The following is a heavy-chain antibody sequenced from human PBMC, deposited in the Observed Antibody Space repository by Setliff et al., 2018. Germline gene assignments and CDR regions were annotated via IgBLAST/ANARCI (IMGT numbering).Heavy chain of an antibody. Sequence: SETLSLTCTVSGGSISSSSYYWGWIRQPPGKGLEWIGSIYYSGSTYYNPSLKSRVTISVDTSKIQFSLKLSSVTAADTAVYYCARRETYYNLWSGYYAYWGQGTLVTVSS. CDR1: GGSISSSSYY. CDR2: IYYSGST. V-gene: IGHV4-39*07. D-gene: IGHD3-3*01. CDR3: ARRETYYNLWSGYYAY. J-gene: IGHJ4*02.